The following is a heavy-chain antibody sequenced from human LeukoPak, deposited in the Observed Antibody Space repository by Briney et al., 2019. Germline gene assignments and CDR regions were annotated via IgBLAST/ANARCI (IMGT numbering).Heavy chain of an antibody. CDR3: ARVGSYGMDV. D-gene: IGHD3-10*01. Sequence: QAGGSLRLSCAVSGFTFSSYNMNWVRQAPGKGLEWVSYISTSSNTIYYADSVKGRLTISRDNAKNSLYLQMNDLRAEDTAVYYCARVGSYGMDVWGQGTTVTVSS. CDR1: GFTFSSYN. V-gene: IGHV3-48*01. CDR2: ISTSSNTI. J-gene: IGHJ6*02.